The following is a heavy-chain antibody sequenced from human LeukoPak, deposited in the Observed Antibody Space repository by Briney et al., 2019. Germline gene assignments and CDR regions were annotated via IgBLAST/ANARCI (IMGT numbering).Heavy chain of an antibody. V-gene: IGHV3-9*01. CDR2: ISWNSCSI. CDR3: AKALYYYDSSGYPRQVAFDI. CDR1: GFTFNDYA. Sequence: GGSLRLSCAASGFTFNDYAMPWVRQAPGKGLEWVSGISWNSCSIDYADSVRGRFTISRDNAKNSLYLQMNSLRAEDTALYYCAKALYYYDSSGYPRQVAFDIWGQGTMVTVSS. J-gene: IGHJ3*02. D-gene: IGHD3-22*01.